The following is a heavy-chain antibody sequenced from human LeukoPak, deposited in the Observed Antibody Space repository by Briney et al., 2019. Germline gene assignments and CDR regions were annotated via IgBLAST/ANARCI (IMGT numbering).Heavy chain of an antibody. CDR1: GFTFDDYA. V-gene: IGHV3-74*01. Sequence: GGSLRLSCAASGFTFDDYAMHWFRQGPGRGLVWVSRITSDGRTTIYADSVKGRFSISRDNSKNTLFLQMNSLRADDTAVYYCARDRYYVPDYWGQGTLVTVSS. D-gene: IGHD3-16*01. CDR3: ARDRYYVPDY. J-gene: IGHJ4*02. CDR2: ITSDGRTT.